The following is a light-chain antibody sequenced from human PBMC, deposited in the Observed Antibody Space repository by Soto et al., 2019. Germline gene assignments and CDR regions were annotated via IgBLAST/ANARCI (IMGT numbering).Light chain of an antibody. V-gene: IGKV1-5*01. Sequence: DIQMTQSSSTLSASVGDRVTITCRASQSISSWLAWYQQKPGKAPKLLIYDASSLESGVPSRFSGSGSGTKFTLTISSLQPDDFATYYCQQYNSYPLTFGGGTKVEIK. CDR3: QQYNSYPLT. CDR2: DAS. J-gene: IGKJ4*01. CDR1: QSISSW.